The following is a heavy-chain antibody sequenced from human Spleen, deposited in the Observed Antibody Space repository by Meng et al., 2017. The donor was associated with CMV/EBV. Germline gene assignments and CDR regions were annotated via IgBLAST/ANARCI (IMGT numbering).Heavy chain of an antibody. J-gene: IGHJ4*02. Sequence: LSCAASGFTFSNYWMSWIRQAPGKGLEWVAKIKQDGSEKYYVDSVKGRFTISRDNAKKSLYLQMDSLRAEDTAVYYCIAAPWGDVDYWGQGTLVTVSS. CDR3: IAAPWGDVDY. D-gene: IGHD6-13*01. V-gene: IGHV3-7*01. CDR2: IKQDGSEK. CDR1: GFTFSNYW.